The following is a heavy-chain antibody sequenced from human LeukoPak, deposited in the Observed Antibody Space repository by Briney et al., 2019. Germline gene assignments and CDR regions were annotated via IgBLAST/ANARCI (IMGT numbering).Heavy chain of an antibody. Sequence: GASVKVSCKASGYTFTSYYMHWVRQAPGQGLEWMGIINPSGGSTSYAQKFQGRVTMTRDTSTSTVYMELSSLRSEDTAVYYCARNDYYDSSGYYEDYYYGMDVWGQGTTVTVSS. D-gene: IGHD3-22*01. CDR1: GYTFTSYY. V-gene: IGHV1-46*01. CDR2: INPSGGST. J-gene: IGHJ6*02. CDR3: ARNDYYDSSGYYEDYYYGMDV.